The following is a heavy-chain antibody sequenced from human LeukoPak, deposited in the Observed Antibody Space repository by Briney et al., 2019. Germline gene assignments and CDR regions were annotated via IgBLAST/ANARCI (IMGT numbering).Heavy chain of an antibody. CDR2: IYYSGNT. Sequence: SETLSLTCTVSGDSIRSGDYYWSWIRQPPGKGLEWIGYIYYSGNTFYNPSLRSRITLSVDTSKNHFSLRLSSVTAADMAVYYCARLTVTTPFDYXXXGTLVTVSS. D-gene: IGHD4-11*01. CDR1: GDSIRSGDYY. CDR3: ARLTVTTPFDY. J-gene: IGHJ4*01. V-gene: IGHV4-30-4*08.